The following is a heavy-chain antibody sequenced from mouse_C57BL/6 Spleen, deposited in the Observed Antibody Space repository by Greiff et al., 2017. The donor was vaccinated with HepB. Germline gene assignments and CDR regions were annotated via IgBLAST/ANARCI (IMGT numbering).Heavy chain of an antibody. V-gene: IGHV1-69*01. CDR2: IDPSDSYT. CDR1: GYTLTSYW. J-gene: IGHJ3*01. CDR3: AREGGEFAY. Sequence: QVQLQQPGAELVMPGASLKLSCKASGYTLTSYWMHWVKQRPGQGLGWIGEIDPSDSYTNYNQKFKGKSTLTVDKSSSTAYMQLSSLTSEDSAVYYCAREGGEFAYWGQGTLVTVSA.